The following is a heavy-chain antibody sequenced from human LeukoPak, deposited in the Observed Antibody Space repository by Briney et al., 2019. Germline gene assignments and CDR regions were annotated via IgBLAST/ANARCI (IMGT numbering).Heavy chain of an antibody. V-gene: IGHV3-23*01. J-gene: IGHJ4*02. CDR2: ISVSGGGT. CDR1: GFTFSSYA. D-gene: IGHD3-22*01. Sequence: GGSLRLSCAASGFTFSSYAMSWVRQAPGKGLEWVSAISVSGGGTYYADSVKGRFTIYRDNSKNTLYLQMNSLRAEDTAVYYCAKEVHYYDSSGYLDYWGQGTLVTVSS. CDR3: AKEVHYYDSSGYLDY.